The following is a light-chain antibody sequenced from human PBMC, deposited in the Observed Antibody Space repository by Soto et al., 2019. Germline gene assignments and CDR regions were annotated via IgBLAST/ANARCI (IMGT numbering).Light chain of an antibody. Sequence: QSALTRAASVSGSPGQSITISCTGTSSDVGSYNLVSWYQQHPGKAPKLMIYEVSKRPSGVSNRFSGSKSGNTASLTISGLQAEDEADYYCCSYAGSSTPYVFGTGTKVTVL. J-gene: IGLJ1*01. CDR3: CSYAGSSTPYV. CDR2: EVS. V-gene: IGLV2-23*02. CDR1: SSDVGSYNL.